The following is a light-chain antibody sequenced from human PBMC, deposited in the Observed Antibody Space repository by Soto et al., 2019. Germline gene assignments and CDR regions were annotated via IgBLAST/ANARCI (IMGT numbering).Light chain of an antibody. CDR2: STN. CDR3: LLYMGDGIWV. J-gene: IGLJ2*01. V-gene: IGLV8-61*01. CDR1: SGSVSTSYF. Sequence: QTVVTQEPSFSVSPGGTVTLTCGLSSGSVSTSYFPSWYQQTPGQPPRTLIYSTNTRSSGVPDRFSGSILANKAALTITGAQADDESDYYCLLYMGDGIWVFGGGTQLTVL.